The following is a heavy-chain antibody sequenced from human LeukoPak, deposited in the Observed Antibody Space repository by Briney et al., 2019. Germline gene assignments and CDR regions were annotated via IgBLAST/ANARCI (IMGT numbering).Heavy chain of an antibody. J-gene: IGHJ6*03. CDR2: IKQDGSEK. Sequence: GGSLRLSXAASGFTFSSYWMSWVRQAPGKGLEWVANIKQDGSEKYYVDSVKGRFTISRDNAKNSLYLQMNSLRAEDTAVYYCARLPGYSSSWYEYYYYYYYMDVWGKGTTVTVSS. CDR1: GFTFSSYW. CDR3: ARLPGYSSSWYEYYYYYYYMDV. D-gene: IGHD6-13*01. V-gene: IGHV3-7*01.